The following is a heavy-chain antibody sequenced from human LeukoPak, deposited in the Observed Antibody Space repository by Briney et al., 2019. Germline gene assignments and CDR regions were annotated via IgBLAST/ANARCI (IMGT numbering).Heavy chain of an antibody. V-gene: IGHV4-59*12. J-gene: IGHJ3*02. CDR2: ISYSGST. Sequence: SETLSLTCTVSGGSISSYYWSWIRQPPGKGLEWIGYISYSGSTDYNPSLKSRVTISLDTSKNQFSLKLSSVTAADTAVYYCARDLRQQPDAFDIWGQGTMVTVSS. CDR1: GGSISSYY. D-gene: IGHD6-13*01. CDR3: ARDLRQQPDAFDI.